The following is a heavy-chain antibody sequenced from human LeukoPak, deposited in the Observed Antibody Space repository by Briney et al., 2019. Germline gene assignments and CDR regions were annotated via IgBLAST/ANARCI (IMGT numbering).Heavy chain of an antibody. CDR1: GFTFSSYG. CDR3: AKAGRGTAVVPIDY. Sequence: GRSLRLSCAASGFTFSSYGMHWGRQAPGKGLEWVAVISYDGSNKYYADSVKGRFTISRDNSKNTLFLQMHSLRAEDTAVYYCAKAGRGTAVVPIDYWGQGTLVTVSS. CDR2: ISYDGSNK. D-gene: IGHD5-18*01. J-gene: IGHJ4*02. V-gene: IGHV3-30*18.